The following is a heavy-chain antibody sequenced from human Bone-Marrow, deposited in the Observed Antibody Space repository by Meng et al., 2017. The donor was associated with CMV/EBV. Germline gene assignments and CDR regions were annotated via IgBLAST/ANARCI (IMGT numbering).Heavy chain of an antibody. CDR2: ISYDGSNK. D-gene: IGHD1-26*01. CDR3: ARTPLYRGYYYYYYGMDV. V-gene: IGHV3-30-3*01. Sequence: GESLKISCAASGFTFSSYAMHWVRQAPGKGLEWVAVISYDGSNKYYADSVKGRFTISRDNSKNTLYLQMNSLRAEDTAVYYCARTPLYRGYYYYYYGMDVWGQGPTVTV. J-gene: IGHJ6*02. CDR1: GFTFSSYA.